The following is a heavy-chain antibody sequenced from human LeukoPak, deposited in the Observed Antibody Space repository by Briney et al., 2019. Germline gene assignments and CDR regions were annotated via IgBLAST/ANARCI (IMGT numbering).Heavy chain of an antibody. CDR1: GFTFSSCN. CDR3: ARAEARVEKYFQH. V-gene: IGHV3-21*01. D-gene: IGHD3-3*01. J-gene: IGHJ1*01. Sequence: GGSLRLSCAASGFTFSSCNMNWVRQAPGKGLEWVSSISSSSTYIYYADSVKGRFTISRDNDKNSLFLQMNSLRDEDTALYYCARAEARVEKYFQHWGQGTLATVSS. CDR2: ISSSSTYI.